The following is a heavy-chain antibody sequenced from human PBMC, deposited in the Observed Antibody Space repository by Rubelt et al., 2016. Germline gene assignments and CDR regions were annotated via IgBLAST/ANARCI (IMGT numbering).Heavy chain of an antibody. V-gene: IGHV4-34*01. Sequence: QVQLQQWSAGLLKPSETLSLTCAVYGGSFSGYYWSWIRQPPGKGLEWIGEINHSGSTNYNPSLKSRVTISVDPSKNQFPLRLSSGTAADTAVYYCARGLARAAAAPRRLWFDPWGQGTLVTVSS. CDR3: ARGLARAAAAPRRLWFDP. CDR1: GGSFSGYY. J-gene: IGHJ5*02. CDR2: INHSGST. D-gene: IGHD6-13*01.